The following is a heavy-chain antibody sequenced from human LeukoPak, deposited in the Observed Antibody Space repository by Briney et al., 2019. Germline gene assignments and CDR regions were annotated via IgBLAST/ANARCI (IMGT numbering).Heavy chain of an antibody. CDR3: ERDHYDSSGYDC. Sequence: ASVKVSCKASGYTFTSYDINWVRQATGQGLEWMGWMNPNSGNTGYAQKFQGRVTITRNTSISTAYMELSSLRSGDAAVYFCERDHYDSSGYDCWGQGTLVTVSS. J-gene: IGHJ4*02. V-gene: IGHV1-8*03. CDR1: GYTFTSYD. D-gene: IGHD3-22*01. CDR2: MNPNSGNT.